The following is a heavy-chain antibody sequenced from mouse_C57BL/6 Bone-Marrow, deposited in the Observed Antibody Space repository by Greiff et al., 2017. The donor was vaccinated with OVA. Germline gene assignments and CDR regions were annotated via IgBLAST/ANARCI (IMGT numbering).Heavy chain of an antibody. D-gene: IGHD2-3*01. CDR3: ARVVDGYTGYFDV. J-gene: IGHJ1*03. V-gene: IGHV1-55*01. CDR1: GYTFTSYW. CDR2: IYPGSGST. Sequence: VQLQQSGAELVKPGASVKMSCKASGYTFTSYWITWVKQRPGQGLEWIGDIYPGSGSTNYNEKFKSKATLTVDTSSSTAYMQLSSLTSEDSAVYYCARVVDGYTGYFDVWGTGTTVTVSS.